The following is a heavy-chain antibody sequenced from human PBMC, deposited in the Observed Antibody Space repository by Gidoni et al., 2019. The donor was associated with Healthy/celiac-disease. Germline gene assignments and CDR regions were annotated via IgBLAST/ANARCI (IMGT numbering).Heavy chain of an antibody. Sequence: EVQLVESGGGLVKPGVSLRLPCAASGFNFSRSCLNWVRQAPGKGLEWVSSISSSSSYIYYADSVKGPFTISRDNAKNSLYLQMNSLRAEDTAVYYCARDLHYYDSSGYYIDAFDIWGQGTMVTVSS. D-gene: IGHD3-22*01. J-gene: IGHJ3*02. CDR2: ISSSSSYI. V-gene: IGHV3-21*01. CDR3: ARDLHYYDSSGYYIDAFDI. CDR1: GFNFSRSC.